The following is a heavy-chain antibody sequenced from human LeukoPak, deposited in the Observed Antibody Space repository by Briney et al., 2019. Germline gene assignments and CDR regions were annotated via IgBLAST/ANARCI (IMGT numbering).Heavy chain of an antibody. V-gene: IGHV1-69*13. CDR3: ARGWGGYCSSTSCYAMIDP. J-gene: IGHJ5*02. D-gene: IGHD2-2*01. Sequence: SVKVSCKASGGTFSSYAISWVRQAPGQGLEWMGGVIPIFGTANYAQKFQGRVTITADESTSTAYMELSSLRSEDTAVYYCARGWGGYCSSTSCYAMIDPWGQGTLVTVSS. CDR1: GGTFSSYA. CDR2: VIPIFGTA.